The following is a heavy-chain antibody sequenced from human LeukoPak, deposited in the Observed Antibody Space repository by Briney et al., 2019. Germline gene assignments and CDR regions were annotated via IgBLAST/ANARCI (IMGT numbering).Heavy chain of an antibody. J-gene: IGHJ6*01. V-gene: IGHV3-49*04. D-gene: IGHD2-2*01. CDR3: TRDDRYCSSTSCYGGYYYYYGMDV. CDR2: IRSKAYGGAT. CDR1: GFTFGDYA. Sequence: PGGSLRLSCTASGFTFGDYAMSWVRQAPGKGLEWVGFIRSKAYGGATEYAASVKGRFTISRDDSKSIAYLQMNSLKTEDTAVYYCTRDDRYCSSTSCYGGYYYYYGMDVWGKGPRSPSPQ.